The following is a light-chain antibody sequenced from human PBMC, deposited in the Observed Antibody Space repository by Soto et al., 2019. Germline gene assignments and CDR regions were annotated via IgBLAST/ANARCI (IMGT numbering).Light chain of an antibody. CDR3: QQRSDWLPIT. J-gene: IGKJ5*01. Sequence: EIVLTQSPATLSLSPGERATLSCRASQSVSSYLAWYQQKPGQAPRLLMYEASNRATGIPARFSGGGSGTDFTLTISSLEPEDFAVYYCQQRSDWLPITFGQGTRLEIK. CDR2: EAS. V-gene: IGKV3-11*01. CDR1: QSVSSY.